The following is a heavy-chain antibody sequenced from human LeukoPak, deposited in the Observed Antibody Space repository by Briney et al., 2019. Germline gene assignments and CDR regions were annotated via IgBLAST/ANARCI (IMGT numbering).Heavy chain of an antibody. V-gene: IGHV3-30-3*01. CDR2: ISYDGSNK. D-gene: IGHD3-10*01. CDR3: ARLSLKRSGSTDY. CDR1: GFTFSSYA. J-gene: IGHJ4*02. Sequence: QPGGSLRLSCAASGFTFSSYAMHWVRQAPGKGLEWVAVISYDGSNKYYADSVKGRFTISRDNSKNTLYLQMNGLRAEDTAVYYCARLSLKRSGSTDYWGQGTLVTVSS.